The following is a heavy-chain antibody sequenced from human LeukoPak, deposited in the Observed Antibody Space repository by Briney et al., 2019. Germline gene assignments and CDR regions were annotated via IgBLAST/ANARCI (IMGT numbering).Heavy chain of an antibody. CDR1: GFTFRSHD. CDR2: INHSGST. Sequence: GSLRLSCAASGFTFRSHDMSWVRQAPGKGLEWIGEINHSGSTNYNPSLKSRVTISVDTSKNQFSLKLSSVTAADTAVYYCASHSYYYDSSEDYWGQGTLVTVSS. V-gene: IGHV4-34*01. D-gene: IGHD3-22*01. J-gene: IGHJ4*02. CDR3: ASHSYYYDSSEDY.